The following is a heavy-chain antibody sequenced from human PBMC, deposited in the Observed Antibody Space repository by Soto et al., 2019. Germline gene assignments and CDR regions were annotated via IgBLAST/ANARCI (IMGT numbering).Heavy chain of an antibody. V-gene: IGHV3-74*01. J-gene: IGHJ6*02. Sequence: EVQLVESGGGLVQPGGSLRLSCAASGFTFSSYWMHWVRQAPGKGLVWVSRMNSDGSSTSYADSVKGRFTISRDNAKNTLYLQMNSLRAEDTAVYYCAREYYYFWSGPPYYYYGMDVWGQGTTVTVSS. D-gene: IGHD3-3*01. CDR3: AREYYYFWSGPPYYYYGMDV. CDR1: GFTFSSYW. CDR2: MNSDGSST.